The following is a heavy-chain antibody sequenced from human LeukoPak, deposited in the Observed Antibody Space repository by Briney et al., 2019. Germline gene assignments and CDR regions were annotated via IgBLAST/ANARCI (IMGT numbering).Heavy chain of an antibody. Sequence: GRSLRLSCAASGFTFDDYAMHWVRQAPGKGLEWVSGIRWNSDTKAYADSVKGRFTISRDNAKNSLYLEMNSLRPEDTALYYCAKSRLMTLSYWYFDLWGRGTLATVSS. D-gene: IGHD6-25*01. V-gene: IGHV3-9*01. CDR3: AKSRLMTLSYWYFDL. CDR1: GFTFDDYA. J-gene: IGHJ2*01. CDR2: IRWNSDTK.